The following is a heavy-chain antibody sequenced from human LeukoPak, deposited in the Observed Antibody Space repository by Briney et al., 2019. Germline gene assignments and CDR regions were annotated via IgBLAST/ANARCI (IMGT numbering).Heavy chain of an antibody. CDR2: IKTKTSAGTT. CDR1: GFTFSNVW. Sequence: PGGSLRLSCAASGFTFSNVWMSWVRQAPGKGLEWVGRIKTKTSAGTTDYAAAVKGRFTISRDDSKNTVYLQMNSLRAEDTAVYYCAKANLYYYGSGSYISDYWGQGTLVTVSS. V-gene: IGHV3-15*01. J-gene: IGHJ4*02. CDR3: AKANLYYYGSGSYISDY. D-gene: IGHD3-10*01.